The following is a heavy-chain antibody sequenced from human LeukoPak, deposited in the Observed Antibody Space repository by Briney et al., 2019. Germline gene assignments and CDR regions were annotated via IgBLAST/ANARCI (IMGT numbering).Heavy chain of an antibody. CDR2: IWYDGGNK. J-gene: IGHJ6*02. V-gene: IGHV3-33*01. CDR3: ARGGNYDILTGYYYYGMDV. CDR1: GFTFSSYG. Sequence: GGSLRLSCAASGFTFSSYGMHWVRQAPGKGLEWVAVIWYDGGNKYYADSVKGRFTISRDNSKNTLYLQMNSLRAEDTAVYYCARGGNYDILTGYYYYGMDVWGQGTTVTVSS. D-gene: IGHD3-9*01.